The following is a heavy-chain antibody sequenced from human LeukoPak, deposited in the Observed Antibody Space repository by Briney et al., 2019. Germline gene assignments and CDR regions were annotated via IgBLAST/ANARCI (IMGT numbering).Heavy chain of an antibody. V-gene: IGHV3-30*18. D-gene: IGHD5-18*01. Sequence: GNSLRLSCAVSGFTFSSYGMHWVRQAPGKGLEWVAGISKNGNHHSYADSVKGRFTISRDNSKNTLFLQMNSLRVEDTAVYYCAKEIHAFEGFDYWGQGTLVTVSS. J-gene: IGHJ4*02. CDR2: ISKNGNHH. CDR3: AKEIHAFEGFDY. CDR1: GFTFSSYG.